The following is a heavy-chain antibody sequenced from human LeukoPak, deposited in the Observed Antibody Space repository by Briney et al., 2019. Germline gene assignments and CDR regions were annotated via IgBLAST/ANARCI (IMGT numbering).Heavy chain of an antibody. Sequence: GGSLRLSCAASGLTFSNAWMSWVRQAPGKGLEWVGRIKSKTDGGTTDYAAPVKGRFTISRDDSKNTLYLQMNSLKTEDTAVYYCTTDPLTPVTILFDYWGQGTLVTVSS. D-gene: IGHD4-17*01. V-gene: IGHV3-15*01. J-gene: IGHJ4*02. CDR3: TTDPLTPVTILFDY. CDR2: IKSKTDGGTT. CDR1: GLTFSNAW.